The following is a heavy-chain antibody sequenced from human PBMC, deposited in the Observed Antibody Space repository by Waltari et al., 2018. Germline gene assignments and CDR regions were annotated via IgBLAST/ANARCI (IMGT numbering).Heavy chain of an antibody. CDR2: IYSGGST. V-gene: IGHV3-66*02. Sequence: EVQLVESGGGLVQPGGSLRLSCAASGFTVSSNYMSWVRQAPGKGLEWVSVIYSGGSTYYADSVKGRFTISRDNSKNTLYLQMNSLRAEDTAVYYCARDRSGDFWSGYWGQNWFDPWGQGTLVIVSS. CDR3: ARDRSGDFWSGYWGQNWFDP. D-gene: IGHD3-3*01. CDR1: GFTVSSNY. J-gene: IGHJ5*02.